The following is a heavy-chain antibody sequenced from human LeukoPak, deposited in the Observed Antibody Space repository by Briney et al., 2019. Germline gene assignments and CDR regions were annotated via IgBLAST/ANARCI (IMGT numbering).Heavy chain of an antibody. CDR2: FDPEDGET. CDR1: GYTLTELS. Sequence: GASVKVSCKVSGYTLTELSIHWVRQAPGKGLEWMGGFDPEDGETIYAQKFQGRVTMTEDTSTDTAYMELSSLRSEDTAVYYCATALDTTVTKYFQHWGQGTLVTVSS. D-gene: IGHD4-17*01. J-gene: IGHJ1*01. V-gene: IGHV1-24*01. CDR3: ATALDTTVTKYFQH.